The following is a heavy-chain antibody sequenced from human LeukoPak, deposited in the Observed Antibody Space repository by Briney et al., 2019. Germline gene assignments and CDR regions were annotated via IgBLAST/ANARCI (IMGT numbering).Heavy chain of an antibody. D-gene: IGHD4-17*01. V-gene: IGHV4-30-4*01. CDR3: ARVTTVMLFDY. J-gene: IGHJ4*02. Sequence: SETLSLTCTVSGGSLSSGDYYWSWIRQPPGKGLEWIGYIYYSGSTYYNPSLKSRVTISVDTSKNQFPLKLSSVTAADTAVYYCARVTTVMLFDYWGQGTLVTVSS. CDR2: IYYSGST. CDR1: GGSLSSGDYY.